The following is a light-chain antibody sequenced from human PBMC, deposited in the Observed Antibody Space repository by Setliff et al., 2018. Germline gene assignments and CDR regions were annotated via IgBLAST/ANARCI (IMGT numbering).Light chain of an antibody. CDR2: EVS. CDR1: SSDVGYYNY. Sequence: QSVLTQPASVSGSPGQSITISCTGTSSDVGYYNYVFWYQQHPGQAPKLMIYEVSTRPSGVSNRFSGSKSGNTASLTISGLQAEDEADYYFSSYTSSITLVFGTGTKVTVL. CDR3: SSYTSSITLV. V-gene: IGLV2-14*01. J-gene: IGLJ1*01.